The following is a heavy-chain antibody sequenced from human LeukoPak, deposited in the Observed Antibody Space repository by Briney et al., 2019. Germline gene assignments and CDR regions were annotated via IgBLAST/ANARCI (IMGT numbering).Heavy chain of an antibody. CDR2: ISSSSSYI. CDR1: GFTFSSYA. Sequence: GGSLRLSCAASGFTFSSYAMSWVRQAPGKGLEWVSSISSSSSYIYYADSVKGRFTISRDNAKNSLYLQMNSLRTEDTAVYYCAREQGDYWGQGTLVTVSS. CDR3: AREQGDY. V-gene: IGHV3-21*01. J-gene: IGHJ4*02.